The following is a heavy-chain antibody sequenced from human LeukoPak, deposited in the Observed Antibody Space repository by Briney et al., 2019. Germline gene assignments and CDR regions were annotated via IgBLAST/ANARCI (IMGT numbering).Heavy chain of an antibody. CDR3: TRGVAGFDY. Sequence: PGGSLRLSCAASGFTFSSYDMHWVRQATGKGLEWVSGIGKAGDTYYSGSVKGRFTISRENAKNSLYLEMNSLRAGDTAVYYCTRGVAGFDYWGQGTLVTVSS. CDR1: GFTFSSYD. D-gene: IGHD2-15*01. CDR2: IGKAGDT. J-gene: IGHJ4*02. V-gene: IGHV3-13*04.